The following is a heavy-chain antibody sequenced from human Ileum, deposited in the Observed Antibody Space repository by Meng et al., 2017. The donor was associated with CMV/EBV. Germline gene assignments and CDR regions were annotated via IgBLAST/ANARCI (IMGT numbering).Heavy chain of an antibody. CDR2: INPNTGDT. D-gene: IGHD4-17*01. CDR3: ARGPSNGDFDY. Sequence: QVRVVQCGDRVKKPGASVKVSCEDSGYTFVGYYIHWIRQAPGQGFEWMGWINPNTGDTDYAQKFRDRVTMTRDTSISTVFMDLNWLKSDDTAVYYCARGPSNGDFDYWGQGTLVTVSS. V-gene: IGHV1-2*02. J-gene: IGHJ4*02. CDR1: GYTFVGYY.